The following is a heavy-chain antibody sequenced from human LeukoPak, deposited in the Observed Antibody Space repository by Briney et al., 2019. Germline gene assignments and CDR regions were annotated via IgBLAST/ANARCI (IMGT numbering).Heavy chain of an antibody. V-gene: IGHV4-39*07. Sequence: SETLSLTCTVSGGSISSSSYYWGWIRQPPGKGLEWIGSIYYSGSTYYNPSLKSRVTISVDTSKNQFSLKLSSVTAADTAVYYCARGPPARYYYGMDVWGQGTTVTVSS. CDR3: ARGPPARYYYGMDV. CDR2: IYYSGST. J-gene: IGHJ6*02. CDR1: GGSISSSSYY.